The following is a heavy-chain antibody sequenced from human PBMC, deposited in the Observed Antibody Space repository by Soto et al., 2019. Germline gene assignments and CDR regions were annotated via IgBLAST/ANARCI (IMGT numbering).Heavy chain of an antibody. CDR3: ARSSPYFDY. V-gene: IGHV6-1*01. CDR1: GDSVSSNSAT. CDR2: TYYRSKWSN. J-gene: IGHJ4*02. Sequence: PSLSLPCDISGDSVSSNSATWNWIRQSPSRGLEWLGRTYYRSKWSNDYAVSVKSRITINRDTSKNQFSLQLNSVTPEDTAVYYCARSSPYFDYWGQGTLVTVSS.